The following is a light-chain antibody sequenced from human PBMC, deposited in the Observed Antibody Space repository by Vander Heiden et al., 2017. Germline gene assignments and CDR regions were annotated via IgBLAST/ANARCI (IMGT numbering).Light chain of an antibody. J-gene: IGLJ3*02. V-gene: IGLV1-47*02. Sequence: QSVLTQPPSASGTPGQRVTISCSGSNSNIEFNFVYWYQQLPGTASKLLIYDNTHRPSGVPDRFSCSKSGTSASLAISGLRSEDEADYYCAAWDDRLNSRVFGGGTKLTVL. CDR3: AAWDDRLNSRV. CDR1: NSNIEFNF. CDR2: DNT.